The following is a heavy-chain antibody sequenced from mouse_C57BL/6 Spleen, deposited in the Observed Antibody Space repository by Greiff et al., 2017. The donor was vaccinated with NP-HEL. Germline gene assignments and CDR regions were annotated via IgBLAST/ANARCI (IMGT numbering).Heavy chain of an antibody. J-gene: IGHJ4*01. CDR3: ARSDYSTNYYAMDY. Sequence: VQLQQPGAELVMPGASVKLSCKASGYTFTSYWMHWVKQRPGQGLEWIGEIDPSDSYTNYNQKFKGKSTLTVDKSSSTAYMQLSSLTSEDSAVYYCARSDYSTNYYAMDYWGQGTSVTVSS. CDR1: GYTFTSYW. CDR2: IDPSDSYT. D-gene: IGHD2-5*01. V-gene: IGHV1-69*01.